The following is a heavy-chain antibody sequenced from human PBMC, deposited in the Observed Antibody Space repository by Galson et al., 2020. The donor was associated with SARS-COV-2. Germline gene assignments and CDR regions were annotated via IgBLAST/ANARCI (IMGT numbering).Heavy chain of an antibody. D-gene: IGHD5-18*01. CDR2: ISTSSSYT. CDR1: GFPFSTYS. J-gene: IGHJ6*02. Sequence: GGYLKIPCAAPGFPFSTYSMNWVRLAPGKGPEGVSPISTSSSYTYYVDSVKGRFSISRDNPRNSLYLQMNSLRAEDTAVYYCARDEGIRGYNYGRLYYGMDVWGQGTTVTVSS. CDR3: ARDEGIRGYNYGRLYYGMDV. V-gene: IGHV3-21*01.